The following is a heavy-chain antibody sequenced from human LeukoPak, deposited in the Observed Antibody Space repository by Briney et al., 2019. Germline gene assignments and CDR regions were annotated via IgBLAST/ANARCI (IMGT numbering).Heavy chain of an antibody. CDR3: AREGRKSRGIDLVRKKETGYYYYMDV. Sequence: GGPLRLSCAASGFTFSSYEMNWVRQAPGKGLEWLSYISSSGGTIHYADSVKGRFTISRDNAKDSLYLQMNSLRGEDTAVYYCAREGRKSRGIDLVRKKETGYYYYMDVWGKGTTVTVSS. CDR2: ISSSGGTI. D-gene: IGHD3-10*02. V-gene: IGHV3-48*03. J-gene: IGHJ6*03. CDR1: GFTFSSYE.